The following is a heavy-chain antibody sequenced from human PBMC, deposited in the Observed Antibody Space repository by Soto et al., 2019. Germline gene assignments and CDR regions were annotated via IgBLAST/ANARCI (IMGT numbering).Heavy chain of an antibody. CDR3: AGHPYSLYDILTGTFDY. V-gene: IGHV4-39*01. CDR2: IYYIGST. Sequence: PSDPLSLTFTISGGSICSSRYYWGWIRQPPGKGLEWMWCIYYIGSTYYNPSLKSRFTISVDTSKNQFSLKLSSVTAADTAVYYCAGHPYSLYDILTGTFDYWGQGTLVTVSS. CDR1: GGSICSSRYY. J-gene: IGHJ4*02. D-gene: IGHD3-9*01.